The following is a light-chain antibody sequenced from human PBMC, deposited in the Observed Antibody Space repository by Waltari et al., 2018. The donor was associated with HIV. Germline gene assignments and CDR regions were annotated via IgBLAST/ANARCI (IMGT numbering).Light chain of an antibody. Sequence: QSVLTQPPSASGAPGQRITISCPGSSSNIGAGFDVHWYQQLPGKAPKVLIYGNSNRPSGVPDRFSGSKSGTSASLAITGLQADDEGDYYCQSYDSSLRGHVFGSGTRVTVL. V-gene: IGLV1-40*01. CDR3: QSYDSSLRGHV. J-gene: IGLJ1*01. CDR1: SSNIGAGFD. CDR2: GNS.